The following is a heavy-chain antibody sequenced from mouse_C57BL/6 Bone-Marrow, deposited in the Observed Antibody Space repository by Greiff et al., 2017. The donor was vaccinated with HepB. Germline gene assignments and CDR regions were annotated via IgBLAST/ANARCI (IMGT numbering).Heavy chain of an antibody. Sequence: QVQLQQSGAELVRPGASVTLSCKASGYTFTDYEMHWVKQTPVHGLEWIGAIDPETGGTAYNQKFKGKAILTADKSSSTAYMELRSLTSEDSAVYYCTNPYGSSSLAMDYWGQGTSVTVSS. V-gene: IGHV1-15*01. CDR2: IDPETGGT. CDR3: TNPYGSSSLAMDY. D-gene: IGHD1-1*01. CDR1: GYTFTDYE. J-gene: IGHJ4*01.